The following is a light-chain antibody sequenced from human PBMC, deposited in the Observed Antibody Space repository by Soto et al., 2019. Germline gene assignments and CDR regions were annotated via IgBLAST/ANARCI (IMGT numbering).Light chain of an antibody. CDR3: AAWDDTLSVL. Sequence: QPVLTQPPSASGTPGQRVTISCSGSSSNIGGNTVSWYQQLPGTAPKLLIYSNSQRPSGVPDRFSGSKSGTSASLAIIGLQSEDEADYYCAAWDDTLSVLFGGGTKLTVL. J-gene: IGLJ2*01. V-gene: IGLV1-44*01. CDR1: SSNIGGNT. CDR2: SNS.